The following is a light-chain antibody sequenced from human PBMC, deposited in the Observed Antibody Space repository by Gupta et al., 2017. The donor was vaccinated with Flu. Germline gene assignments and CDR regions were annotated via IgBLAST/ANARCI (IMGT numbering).Light chain of an antibody. CDR1: QGLLHSDGRTY. CDR3: MQATQLPWT. CDR2: EVA. V-gene: IGKV2D-29*01. J-gene: IGKJ1*01. Sequence: VTPGLPASISCKSSQGLLHSDGRTYFYWYLQKAGQPPQVLIHEVANRFSGVPDRFSGSGSGTDFTLKISRVEAEDVGIYYCMQATQLPWTFGQGTEVEI.